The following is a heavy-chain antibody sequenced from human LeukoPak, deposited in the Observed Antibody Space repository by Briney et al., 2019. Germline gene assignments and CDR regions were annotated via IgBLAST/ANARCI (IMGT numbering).Heavy chain of an antibody. CDR1: GFTFSSYG. Sequence: PGGSLRLSCAASGFTFSSYGMHWVRQAPGKGLEWVSGIRWNSGSIGYADSVKGRFTISRDNAKNSLYLQMNSLRAEDTALYYCAKADSSNWGSDFDYWGQGTLVTVSS. V-gene: IGHV3-9*01. D-gene: IGHD7-27*01. CDR3: AKADSSNWGSDFDY. CDR2: IRWNSGSI. J-gene: IGHJ4*02.